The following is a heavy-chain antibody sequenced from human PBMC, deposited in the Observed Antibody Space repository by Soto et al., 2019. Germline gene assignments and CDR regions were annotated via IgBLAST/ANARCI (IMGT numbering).Heavy chain of an antibody. V-gene: IGHV1-18*01. CDR2: ISAYNGNT. Sequence: QVQLVQSGAEVKKPGASVKVSCKASGYIFTNYGISWVRQAPGQGLEWMGWISAYNGNTNYAQKLQGRVTMTTDTSTRTAYMELRSLRADDTAVYYCARGWFGEVVYDLDYWGQGTLVTVSS. CDR1: GYIFTNYG. D-gene: IGHD3-10*01. CDR3: ARGWFGEVVYDLDY. J-gene: IGHJ4*02.